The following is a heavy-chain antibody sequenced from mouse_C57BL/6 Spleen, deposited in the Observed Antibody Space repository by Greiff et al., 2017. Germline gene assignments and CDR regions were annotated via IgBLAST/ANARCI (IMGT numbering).Heavy chain of an antibody. Sequence: VQLQQPGAELVKPGASVKLSCKASGYTFTSYWMHWVKQRPGQGLEWLGMIHPNSGSTNYNEKFKSKATLTVDKSSSTAYMQLSSLTSEDSAVYYCARFLLGFFDYWGQGTTLTVSS. CDR2: IHPNSGST. D-gene: IGHD4-1*01. V-gene: IGHV1-64*01. CDR1: GYTFTSYW. J-gene: IGHJ2*01. CDR3: ARFLLGFFDY.